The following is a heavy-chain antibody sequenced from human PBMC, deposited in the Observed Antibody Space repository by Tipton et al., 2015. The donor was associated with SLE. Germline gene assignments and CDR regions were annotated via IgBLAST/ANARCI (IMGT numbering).Heavy chain of an antibody. CDR1: GGSFSGYY. CDR2: INHSGST. CDR3: ARWPQSNYYGMDV. Sequence: TLSLTCAVYGGSFSGYYWSWIRQPPGKGLEWIGEINHSGSTNYNPSLKSRVTISVDTSKNQFSLKLSSVTAADTAVYYCARWPQSNYYGMDVWGQGTTVTVSS. J-gene: IGHJ6*02. V-gene: IGHV4-34*01. D-gene: IGHD5-24*01.